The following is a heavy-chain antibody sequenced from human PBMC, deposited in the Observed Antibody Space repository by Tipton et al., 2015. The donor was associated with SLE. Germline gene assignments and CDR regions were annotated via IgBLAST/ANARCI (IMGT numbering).Heavy chain of an antibody. CDR1: GFTFSTYA. CDR2: ISGSGGGT. J-gene: IGHJ4*02. Sequence: SLRLSCAASGFTFSTYAMGWVRQAPGKGLEWVSAISGSGGGTYYADSVKGRFTISRDNSKNTLYLQMNSLRAEDTAVYYCAKDLPFDDSLEYWGQGTLVTVSS. V-gene: IGHV3-23*01. D-gene: IGHD3-16*01. CDR3: AKDLPFDDSLEY.